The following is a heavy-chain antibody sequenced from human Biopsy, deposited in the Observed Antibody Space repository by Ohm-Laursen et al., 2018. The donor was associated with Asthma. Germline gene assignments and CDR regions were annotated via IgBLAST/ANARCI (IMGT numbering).Heavy chain of an antibody. CDR2: IKHDGTEK. CDR3: ATDSSGWF. Sequence: SLRLSCAASGFTFGDYWMSWVRQVPGKGLEWMANIKHDGTEKNHVDSLKGRFTISRDNAKNSLYLHMNDLSADDSGVYYCATDSSGWFWGPGTVVAVSS. V-gene: IGHV3-7*01. CDR1: GFTFGDYW. D-gene: IGHD6-19*01. J-gene: IGHJ4*02.